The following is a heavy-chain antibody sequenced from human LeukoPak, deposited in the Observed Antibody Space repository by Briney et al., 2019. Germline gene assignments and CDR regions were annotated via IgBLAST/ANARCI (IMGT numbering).Heavy chain of an antibody. Sequence: GGSLRLSCAASGFTFSSYSMNWVRQAPGKGLEWVSSISSSSSYIYYADSVKGRFTISRDNAKNSLYLQINSLRAEDTAVYFCARDRWDIVVVPAAREIDCWGQGTLVTVSS. CDR2: ISSSSSYI. J-gene: IGHJ4*02. CDR1: GFTFSSYS. D-gene: IGHD2-2*01. V-gene: IGHV3-21*01. CDR3: ARDRWDIVVVPAAREIDC.